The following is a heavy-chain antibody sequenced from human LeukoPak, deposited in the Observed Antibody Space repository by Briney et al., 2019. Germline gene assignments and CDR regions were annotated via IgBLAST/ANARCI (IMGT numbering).Heavy chain of an antibody. J-gene: IGHJ4*02. CDR3: ARDPPRIAAAGVGGIENDY. V-gene: IGHV1-2*02. CDR1: GYTFTGYY. D-gene: IGHD6-13*01. CDR2: INPNSGGT. Sequence: GASVKVSCKASGYTFTGYYMHWVRQAPGQGLEWMGWINPNSGGTNYAQKFQGRVTMTRDTSISTAYMELSRLRSDDTAVYYCARDPPRIAAAGVGGIENDYWGQGTLVTVSS.